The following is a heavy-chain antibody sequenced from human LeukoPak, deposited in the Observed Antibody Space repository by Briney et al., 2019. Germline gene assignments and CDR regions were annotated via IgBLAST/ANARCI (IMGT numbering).Heavy chain of an antibody. CDR1: GFTFTSSA. CDR3: AAEITDCSSTSCYMGEDY. D-gene: IGHD2-2*02. CDR2: IVVGSGNT. Sequence: GASVKVSRKAAGFTFTSSAMQWGRQARGQRLEWIGWIVVGSGNTNYAQKFPERVTITRDMSTSKAYMELSSLRSEETAVYYCAAEITDCSSTSCYMGEDYWGQGTLVTVSS. J-gene: IGHJ4*02. V-gene: IGHV1-58*02.